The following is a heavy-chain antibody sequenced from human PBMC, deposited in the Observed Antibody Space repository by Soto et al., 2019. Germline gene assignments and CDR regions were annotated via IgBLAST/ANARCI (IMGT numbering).Heavy chain of an antibody. CDR1: GFTFSNAW. CDR2: IKSKTDGGTT. D-gene: IGHD3-22*01. Sequence: GGSLRLSCAASGFTFSNAWMNWVRQAPGKGLEWVGRIKSKTDGGTTDYAAPVKGRFTISRDDSKNTLYLPMNSLKTEDTAVYYCTTDGPPPYYDSSGYYHKDFDYWGQGTLVTVSS. J-gene: IGHJ4*02. V-gene: IGHV3-15*07. CDR3: TTDGPPPYYDSSGYYHKDFDY.